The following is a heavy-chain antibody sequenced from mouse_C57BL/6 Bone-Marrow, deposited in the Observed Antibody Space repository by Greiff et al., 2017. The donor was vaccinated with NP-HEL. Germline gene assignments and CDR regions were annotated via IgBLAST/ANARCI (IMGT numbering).Heavy chain of an antibody. CDR2: IDPENGDT. D-gene: IGHD1-1*01. CDR3: TQSLYYYGSSEAMDY. J-gene: IGHJ4*01. Sequence: VQLQQSGAELVRPGASVKLSCTASGFNIKDDYMHWVKQRPEQGLEWIGWIDPENGDTEYASKFQGKATITADTSSNTAYLQLSSLTSEDTAVYFCTQSLYYYGSSEAMDYWGQGTSVTVSS. CDR1: GFNIKDDY. V-gene: IGHV14-4*01.